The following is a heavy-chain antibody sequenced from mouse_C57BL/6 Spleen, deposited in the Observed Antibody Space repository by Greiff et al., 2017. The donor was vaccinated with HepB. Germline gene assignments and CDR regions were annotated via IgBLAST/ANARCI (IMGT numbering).Heavy chain of an antibody. CDR1: GYTFTSYW. J-gene: IGHJ2*01. Sequence: QVQLQQPGAELVKPGASVKLSCKASGYTFTSYWMQWVKQRPGQGLEWIGEIDPSDSYTNYNQKFKGKATLTVDTSSSTAYMQLSSLTSEDSAVYYCARHLYPDYWGQGTTLTVSS. V-gene: IGHV1-50*01. CDR3: ARHLYPDY. D-gene: IGHD2-12*01. CDR2: IDPSDSYT.